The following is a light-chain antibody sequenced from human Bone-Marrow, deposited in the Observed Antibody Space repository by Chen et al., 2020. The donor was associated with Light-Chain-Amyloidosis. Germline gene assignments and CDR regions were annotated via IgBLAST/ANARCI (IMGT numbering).Light chain of an antibody. CDR1: DLPTKY. V-gene: IGLV3-25*03. CDR2: RDT. CDR3: QSADSSGTYEVT. J-gene: IGLJ2*01. Sequence: SYELTQPPSVSVSPGQTAKITCSGDDLPTKYAYWYQQKPGQAPVLVIHRDTERPSGISERFSGSSAGTTAKLTISGVQAEDEADYHCQSADSSGTYEVTFGGGTKLTVL.